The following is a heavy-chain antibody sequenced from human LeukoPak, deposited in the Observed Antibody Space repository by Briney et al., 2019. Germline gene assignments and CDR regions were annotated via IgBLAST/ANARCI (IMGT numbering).Heavy chain of an antibody. Sequence: GSLKVSFKASGYTLTGHYMHLVRQAPGQGLEWVGWINPNRRGTNDAQKFQGRVTMTRDTSISTAYRELSRLRSDDTAVYYCAREGGYSSSFAQAVRGNDSFDIWGQGTMVTVSS. CDR2: INPNRRGT. J-gene: IGHJ3*02. D-gene: IGHD6-6*01. CDR1: GYTLTGHY. V-gene: IGHV1-2*02. CDR3: AREGGYSSSFAQAVRGNDSFDI.